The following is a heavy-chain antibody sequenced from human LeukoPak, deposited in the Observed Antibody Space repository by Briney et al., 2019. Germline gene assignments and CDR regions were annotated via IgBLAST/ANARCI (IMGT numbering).Heavy chain of an antibody. V-gene: IGHV4-31*03. D-gene: IGHD2-2*01. J-gene: IGHJ5*02. CDR1: GGSISSGGYY. CDR2: IYYSGST. Sequence: PSQTLSLTCTVSGGSISSGGYYWSWIRQHPGKGLEWIGYIYYSGSTYYNPSLKSRVTISVDTSKNQFSLELSSVTAADTAVYYCARGIQLLFYWFDPWGQGTLVTVSS. CDR3: ARGIQLLFYWFDP.